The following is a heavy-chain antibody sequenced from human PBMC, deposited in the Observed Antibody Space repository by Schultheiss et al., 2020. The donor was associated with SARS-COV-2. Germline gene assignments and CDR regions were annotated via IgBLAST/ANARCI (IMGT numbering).Heavy chain of an antibody. V-gene: IGHV4-38-2*02. D-gene: IGHD3-10*01. CDR2: IYHNGTT. J-gene: IGHJ4*02. Sequence: SETLSLTCTVSGGSISSYYWGWIRQPPGKGLEWIGSIYHNGTTHYNPSLKSRLTMSVDTSKNEFSLKLTSVTAADTAVYYCARDLRIIVVRGVVMRDYLDSWGQGTLVTVSS. CDR1: GGSISSYY. CDR3: ARDLRIIVVRGVVMRDYLDS.